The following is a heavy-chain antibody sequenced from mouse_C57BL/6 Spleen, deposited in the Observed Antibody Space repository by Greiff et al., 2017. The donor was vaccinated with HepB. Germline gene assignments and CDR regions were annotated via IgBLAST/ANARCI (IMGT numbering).Heavy chain of an antibody. J-gene: IGHJ2*01. Sequence: VQGVESGPELVKPGASVKISCKASGYSFTSYYIHWVKQRPGQGLEWIGWIYPGSGNTKYNEKFKGKATLTADTSSSTAYMQLSSLTSEDSAVYYCARRGGYDYEGFDYWGQGTTLTVSS. CDR1: GYSFTSYY. CDR3: ARRGGYDYEGFDY. D-gene: IGHD2-4*01. V-gene: IGHV1-66*01. CDR2: IYPGSGNT.